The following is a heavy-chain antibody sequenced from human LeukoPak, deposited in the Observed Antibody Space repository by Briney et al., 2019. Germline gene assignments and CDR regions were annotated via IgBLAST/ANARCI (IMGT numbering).Heavy chain of an antibody. Sequence: ASVTVSCKASGYTFTGYYLHWVRQAPGQGLEWMGWINPNSGGTNYAQKFQGRVTMTRDTSISTAYLQWSSLKASDTAMYYCARLGHYYGSGASDGWFDPWGQGTLVTVSS. J-gene: IGHJ5*02. CDR2: INPNSGGT. CDR3: ARLGHYYGSGASDGWFDP. CDR1: GYTFTGYY. D-gene: IGHD3-10*01. V-gene: IGHV1-2*02.